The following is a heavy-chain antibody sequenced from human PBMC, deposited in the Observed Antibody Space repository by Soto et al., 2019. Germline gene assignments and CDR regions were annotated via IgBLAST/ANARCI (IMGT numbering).Heavy chain of an antibody. CDR1: GFTFSDHY. D-gene: IGHD2-8*01. CDR3: ARLMRTSFDL. Sequence: GGSLRLSCAASGFTFSDHYMDWVRQAPGKGLEWVGRARNKVNGYTTSYAASVKGRFTISRDDSKNSLYLQMNSLKPEDTAVYFCARLMRTSFDLWGPGTLVTVSS. J-gene: IGHJ4*02. CDR2: ARNKVNGYTT. V-gene: IGHV3-72*01.